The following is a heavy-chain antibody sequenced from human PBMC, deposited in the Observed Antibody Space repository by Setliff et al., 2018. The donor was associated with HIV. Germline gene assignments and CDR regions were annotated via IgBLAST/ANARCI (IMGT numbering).Heavy chain of an antibody. J-gene: IGHJ6*03. CDR1: GYTFTGYY. Sequence: ASVKVSCKASGYTFTGYYIHWVRRAPGQGLEWMGRINPSSGGPNYAPKFQGRVTMTRDKSLSTSYMELSRLRSDDPAVYYGATWGGGPDVYFYYYMDVWGKGTTVTVSS. D-gene: IGHD3-16*01. CDR3: ATWGGGPDVYFYYYMDV. V-gene: IGHV1-2*06. CDR2: INPSSGGP.